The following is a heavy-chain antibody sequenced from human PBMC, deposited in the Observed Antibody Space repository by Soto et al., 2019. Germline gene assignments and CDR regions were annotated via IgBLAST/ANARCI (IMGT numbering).Heavy chain of an antibody. J-gene: IGHJ6*03. D-gene: IGHD1-1*01. CDR2: ISAYNGNT. Sequence: AASVKVSCKASGYTFTSYGISWVRQAPGQGLEWMGWISAYNGNTNYAQKLQGRVTMTTDTSTSTAYMELRSLRSDDTAVYYCGSLSLLERPNDYYYYYMDVWGKGTTVTVSS. CDR1: GYTFTSYG. CDR3: GSLSLLERPNDYYYYYMDV. V-gene: IGHV1-18*01.